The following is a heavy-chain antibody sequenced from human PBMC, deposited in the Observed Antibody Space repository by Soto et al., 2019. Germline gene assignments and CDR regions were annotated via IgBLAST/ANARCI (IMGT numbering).Heavy chain of an antibody. J-gene: IGHJ6*02. CDR3: ARGAAAGADYGMDV. CDR2: IYTSGGT. V-gene: IGHV4-4*07. D-gene: IGHD6-13*01. Sequence: PSETLSLTCTVSGGSISSYYWSWIRQPAGKGLEWIGRIYTSGGTNYNPSLKSRVTMSIDTSKKQFSLKQSSVTAADTAVYYCARGAAAGADYGMDVWGQGTTVTVSS. CDR1: GGSISSYY.